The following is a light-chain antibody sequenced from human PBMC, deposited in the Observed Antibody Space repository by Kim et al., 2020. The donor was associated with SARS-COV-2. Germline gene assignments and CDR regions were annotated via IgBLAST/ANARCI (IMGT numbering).Light chain of an antibody. Sequence: SYELTQPPSVSVYPGQTASITCSGDKLGDKYACWYQQKPGQSPVLVIYQDSKRPSGIPERLSGSHSGNTATLTISGTQPKVEADYYCQPWDSSTVVFGGG. CDR1: KLGDKY. V-gene: IGLV3-1*01. J-gene: IGLJ2*01. CDR3: QPWDSSTVV. CDR2: QDS.